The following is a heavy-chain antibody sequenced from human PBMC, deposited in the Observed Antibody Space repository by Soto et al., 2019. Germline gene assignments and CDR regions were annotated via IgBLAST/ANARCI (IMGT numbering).Heavy chain of an antibody. V-gene: IGHV1-18*01. J-gene: IGHJ4*02. CDR1: GYTFTSYG. CDR3: ARDLPPADY. Sequence: QVQLVQSGAEVKKPGASVKVSCKASGYTFTSYGISWVRQAPGQGLEWMGWISAYNGNTNYAQKLPCXXTXATDTATSTAYMELRSLRSDDTAVYYCARDLPPADYWGQGTLVTVSS. CDR2: ISAYNGNT.